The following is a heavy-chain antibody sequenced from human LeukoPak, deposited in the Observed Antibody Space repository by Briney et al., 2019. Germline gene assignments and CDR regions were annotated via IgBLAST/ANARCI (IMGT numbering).Heavy chain of an antibody. CDR3: ARARDYGSGTWYFDY. Sequence: SETLSLTCAVSGYSISSGYYWGWIRQPPGNGLEWIGSIYHSGSTYYNPSLKSRVTISVDTSKNQFSLKLSSVTAADTAVYYCARARDYGSGTWYFDYWGQGTLVTVSS. J-gene: IGHJ4*02. D-gene: IGHD3-10*01. CDR2: IYHSGST. V-gene: IGHV4-38-2*01. CDR1: GYSISSGYY.